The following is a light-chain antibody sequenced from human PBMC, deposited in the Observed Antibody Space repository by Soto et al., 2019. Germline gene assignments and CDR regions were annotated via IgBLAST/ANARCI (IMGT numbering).Light chain of an antibody. Sequence: QSALTQPASVSGSPGQSITISCTGTSSDVGSYNLASWYQQHPGKAPNPMIYEVSTRPSGVSNRFSGSKSGNTASLTISRLQAEDEADYYCWSYVGSSTLSDVFGAGTKVTVL. CDR1: SSDVGSYNL. V-gene: IGLV2-23*02. J-gene: IGLJ1*01. CDR2: EVS. CDR3: WSYVGSSTLSDV.